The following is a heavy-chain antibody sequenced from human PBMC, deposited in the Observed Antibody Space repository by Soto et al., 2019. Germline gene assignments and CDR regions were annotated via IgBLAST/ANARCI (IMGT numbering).Heavy chain of an antibody. V-gene: IGHV1-3*04. CDR1: GYTFTTYG. J-gene: IGHJ4*02. CDR3: ARDWLGRYFDF. Sequence: VASVKVSCKASGYTFTTYGMHWVRQAPGQRLEWMGWINTGNGDTKYSQKFQGRVAITRDTSASTVYMELSSLKSEDTAVYYCARDWLGRYFDFWGQGTLVTVSS. D-gene: IGHD3-10*01. CDR2: INTGNGDT.